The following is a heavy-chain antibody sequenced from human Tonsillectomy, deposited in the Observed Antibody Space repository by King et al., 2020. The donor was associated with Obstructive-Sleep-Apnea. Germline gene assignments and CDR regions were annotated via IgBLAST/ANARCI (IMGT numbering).Heavy chain of an antibody. Sequence: QLVQSGGGVVQPGRSLRLSCAASRFTFSSYSMHWVRRAPGKGLEWVAIISYDGGNKYNADSVKGRFTISRDNSKNTLFLQMKSLRTEDTAVYYCAKDRGYSFGYIDYYFDYWDQGTLITVSS. CDR1: RFTFSSYS. CDR3: AKDRGYSFGYIDYYFDY. V-gene: IGHV3-30-3*01. J-gene: IGHJ4*02. CDR2: ISYDGGNK. D-gene: IGHD5-18*01.